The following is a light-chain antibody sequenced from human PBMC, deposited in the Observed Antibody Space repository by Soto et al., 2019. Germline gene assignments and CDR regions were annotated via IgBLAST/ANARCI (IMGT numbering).Light chain of an antibody. CDR2: EVS. J-gene: IGLJ3*02. CDR3: SSYTISSTLV. V-gene: IGLV2-14*01. CDR1: SRDVGGYKY. Sequence: QSALTQPASVSGSPGPSITSSGTGTSRDVGGYKYFSWYQQHQGKAPKLMSYEVSHRPSGVSNRFSGSKSGHTDSLTISGLQAEDEADYYCSSYTISSTLVFGGGTQLTV.